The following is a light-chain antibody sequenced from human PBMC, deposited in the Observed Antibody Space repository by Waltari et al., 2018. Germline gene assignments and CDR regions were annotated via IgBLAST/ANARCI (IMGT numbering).Light chain of an antibody. CDR1: QSLSSW. CDR2: KAS. V-gene: IGKV1-5*03. CDR3: QQYNSYPWT. Sequence: DIQMTQSPSTLHASVGDRVNNTCRSSQSLSSWLAWYQQKTGKAPKPLIYKASRLESGVPSRFSGSGSGTEFTLTISSLQPDDFATYYCQQYNSYPWTFGQGTKVEIK. J-gene: IGKJ1*01.